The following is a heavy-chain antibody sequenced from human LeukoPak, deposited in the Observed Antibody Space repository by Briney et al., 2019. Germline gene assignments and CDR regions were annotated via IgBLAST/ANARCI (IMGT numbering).Heavy chain of an antibody. Sequence: SETLSLTCTVSGGSISSYYWSWIRQPAGKGLEWIGRIYTSGSTNYNPSLKSRVTMSVDTSKNQFSLKLSSVTAADTAVYYCAGDPRVFEYCSSTSCRPPNYWGQGTLVTVSS. J-gene: IGHJ4*02. CDR3: AGDPRVFEYCSSTSCRPPNY. D-gene: IGHD2-2*01. CDR1: GGSISSYY. CDR2: IYTSGST. V-gene: IGHV4-4*07.